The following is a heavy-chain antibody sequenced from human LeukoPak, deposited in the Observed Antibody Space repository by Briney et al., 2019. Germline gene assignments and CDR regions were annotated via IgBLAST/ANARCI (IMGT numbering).Heavy chain of an antibody. V-gene: IGHV1-58*01. CDR1: GFTFTSSA. CDR3: AAALDYDFWSGYYTRWFDP. D-gene: IGHD3-3*01. Sequence: SVKFSCKASGFTFTSSAVQWVRQARGQRLEWIGWIVVGSGNTNYAQKFQERVTITRDMSTSTAYMELSSLRSEDTAVYYCAAALDYDFWSGYYTRWFDPWGQGTLVTVSS. CDR2: IVVGSGNT. J-gene: IGHJ5*02.